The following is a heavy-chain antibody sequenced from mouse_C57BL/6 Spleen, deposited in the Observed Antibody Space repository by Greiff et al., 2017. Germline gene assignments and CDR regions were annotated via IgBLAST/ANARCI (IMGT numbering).Heavy chain of an antibody. CDR1: GYAFSSSW. Sequence: VQLQQSGPELVKPGASVKISCKASGYAFSSSWMNWVKQRPGKGIEWIGRIYPGDGDTNYNGKFKGKATLTADKSSSTAYMQLSSLTSEDSAVYFCASIYYGNFQLGYWGQGTTLTVSS. J-gene: IGHJ2*01. V-gene: IGHV1-82*01. D-gene: IGHD2-1*01. CDR3: ASIYYGNFQLGY. CDR2: IYPGDGDT.